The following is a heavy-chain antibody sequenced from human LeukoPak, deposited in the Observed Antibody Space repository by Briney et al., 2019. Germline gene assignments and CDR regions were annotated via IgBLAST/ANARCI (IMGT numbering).Heavy chain of an antibody. D-gene: IGHD6-19*01. J-gene: IGHJ3*02. CDR3: ARAGQWLVYDAFDI. V-gene: IGHV3-23*01. CDR2: ISGSGGST. CDR1: GFTFSSYA. Sequence: QSGGSLRLSCAASGFTFSSYAMGWVRQAPGKGLEWVSAISGSGGSTYYADSVKGRFTISRDNSKNTLYLQMNSLRAEDTAVYYCARAGQWLVYDAFDIWGQGTMVTVSS.